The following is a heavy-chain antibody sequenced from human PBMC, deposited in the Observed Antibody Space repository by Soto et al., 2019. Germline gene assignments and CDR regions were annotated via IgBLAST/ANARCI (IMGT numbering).Heavy chain of an antibody. CDR3: ASSIVVVPPNSGFDP. CDR1: GVSFSGYY. Sequence: QVQLQQWGAGLLKPSETLSLTCAVYGVSFSGYYWSWIRQPPGKGLEWIGEINHSGSTNYNPSLKSRLTISVDTSKNQFSLKLSSVTAADTAVYYCASSIVVVPPNSGFDPWGQGTLVTVSS. V-gene: IGHV4-34*01. CDR2: INHSGST. J-gene: IGHJ5*02. D-gene: IGHD2-2*01.